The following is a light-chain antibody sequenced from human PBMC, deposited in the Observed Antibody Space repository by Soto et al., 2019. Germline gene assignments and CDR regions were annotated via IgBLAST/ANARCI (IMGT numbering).Light chain of an antibody. CDR1: SGDIGNYNY. CDR3: WSYAGGYTLRA. CDR2: DVS. V-gene: IGLV2-11*01. J-gene: IGLJ2*01. Sequence: QSALTQPRSVSGSPGQSVTISCTGTSGDIGNYNYVSWYQQHPGRAPRLIIYDVSRRPSGVPNRFSGSKSGNTASLTISGLQTDDEADYYCWSYAGGYTLRAFGGGTKLTVL.